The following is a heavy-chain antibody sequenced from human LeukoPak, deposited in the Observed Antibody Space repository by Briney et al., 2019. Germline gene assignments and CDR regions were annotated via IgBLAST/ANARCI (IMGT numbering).Heavy chain of an antibody. Sequence: ASVKVSCKASGYTFTGYYMHRVRQAPGQGLEWMGWINPNSGGTNYAQKFQGRVTMTRDTSISTAYMELSRLRSDDTAVYYCATDGEQLVARYYFDYWGQGTLVTVSS. CDR1: GYTFTGYY. CDR3: ATDGEQLVARYYFDY. V-gene: IGHV1-2*02. D-gene: IGHD6-6*01. J-gene: IGHJ4*02. CDR2: INPNSGGT.